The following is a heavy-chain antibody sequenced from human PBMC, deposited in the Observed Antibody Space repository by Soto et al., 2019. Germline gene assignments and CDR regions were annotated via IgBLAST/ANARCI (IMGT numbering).Heavy chain of an antibody. CDR1: GFTFSNAW. V-gene: IGHV3-15*01. Sequence: GGSLRLSCAASGFTFSNAWMSWVRQAPGKGLEWVGRIKSKTDGGTTDYAAPVKGRFTISRDDSKNTLYLQMNSLKTGDTAVYYCTTRYDSSGYYPYYFDYWGQGTLVTVSS. CDR2: IKSKTDGGTT. J-gene: IGHJ4*02. D-gene: IGHD3-22*01. CDR3: TTRYDSSGYYPYYFDY.